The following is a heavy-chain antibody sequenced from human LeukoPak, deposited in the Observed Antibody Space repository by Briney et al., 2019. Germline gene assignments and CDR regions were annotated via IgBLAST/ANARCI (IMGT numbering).Heavy chain of an antibody. V-gene: IGHV1-18*01. CDR3: ARAGNISYYDFWSGYYNWFDP. J-gene: IGHJ5*02. Sequence: ASVKVSCKASGYTFTSYGISWVRQAPGQGLEWMGWISAHNGNTNYAQKLQGRVTMTTDTSTSTAYMELRSLRSDDTAVYYCARAGNISYYDFWSGYYNWFDPWGQGTLVTVSS. CDR1: GYTFTSYG. D-gene: IGHD3-3*01. CDR2: ISAHNGNT.